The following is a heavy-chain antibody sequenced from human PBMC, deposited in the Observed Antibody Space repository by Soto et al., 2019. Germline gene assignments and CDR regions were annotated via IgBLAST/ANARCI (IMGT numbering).Heavy chain of an antibody. V-gene: IGHV3-21*01. D-gene: IGHD3-10*01. J-gene: IGHJ4*02. Sequence: GGSLRLSCAASGFTFSSYSMNWVRQAPGKGLEWVSSISSSSSYIYYADSVKGRFTISRDNAKNSLYLQMNSLRAEDTAVYYCAREGNYYGSGSYNRFDYWGQGTLVTVSS. CDR2: ISSSSSYI. CDR1: GFTFSSYS. CDR3: AREGNYYGSGSYNRFDY.